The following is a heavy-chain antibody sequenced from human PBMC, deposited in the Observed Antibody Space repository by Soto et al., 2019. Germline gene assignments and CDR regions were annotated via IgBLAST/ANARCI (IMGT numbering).Heavy chain of an antibody. CDR2: IYHSGTF. D-gene: IGHD2-21*01. CDR1: VVSIRGVGYA. J-gene: IGHJ5*02. V-gene: IGHV4-30-2*01. Sequence: TVSLTCALSVVSIRGVGYACSGIRQPPWGGLEWIGYIYHSGTFLKSPSLKTRLTMSLDMSNNQFSLTLNSMTAADTAVYYCARGQFYSGPGNLHHLTFDAWGQGIQVNGS. CDR3: ARGQFYSGPGNLHHLTFDA.